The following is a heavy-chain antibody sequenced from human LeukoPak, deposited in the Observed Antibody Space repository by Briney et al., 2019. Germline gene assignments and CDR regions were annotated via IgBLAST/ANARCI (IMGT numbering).Heavy chain of an antibody. D-gene: IGHD3-22*01. CDR1: GGTFSSYA. CDR2: IIPIFGTA. CDR3: ARGVLDYDSTNGGGYFDY. V-gene: IGHV1-69*13. J-gene: IGHJ4*02. Sequence: ASVKVSCTASGGTFSSYAISWVRQAPGQGLEWMGGIIPIFGTANYAQKFQGRVTITADESTSTAYMELSSVRSEDTAVYYCARGVLDYDSTNGGGYFDYWGQGTLVTVSS.